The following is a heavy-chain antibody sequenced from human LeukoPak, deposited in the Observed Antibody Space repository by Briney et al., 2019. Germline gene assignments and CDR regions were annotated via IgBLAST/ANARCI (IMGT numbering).Heavy chain of an antibody. CDR3: AKASSNYAANSYYFNY. V-gene: IGHV3-23*01. J-gene: IGHJ4*02. CDR2: ITGSGAGT. D-gene: IGHD4-11*01. Sequence: GGSLRLSCAASGFTFSNYAMSWDRQAPGKGLEWVSAITGSGAGTYYADSVKGRYTISRDNSKKTLYLQMNSLRADDTAVYYCAKASSNYAANSYYFNYWGQGTLVTVSS. CDR1: GFTFSNYA.